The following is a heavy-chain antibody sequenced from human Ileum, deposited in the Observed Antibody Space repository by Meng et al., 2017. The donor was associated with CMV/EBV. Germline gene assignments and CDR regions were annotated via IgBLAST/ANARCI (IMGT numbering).Heavy chain of an antibody. D-gene: IGHD3-22*01. V-gene: IGHV3-23*01. CDR1: GFTFSNYA. J-gene: IGHJ4*02. Sequence: AHVLVSGGGFVQPGGSLRLSCVASGFTFSNYAMAWVRQAPGRGLKWVSTISGGGDETYYADSVQGRFTISRDNSKNTLYLQMNSLRAEDTALYSCAREPLYDSSFDSWGQGTLVTVSS. CDR2: ISGGGDET. CDR3: AREPLYDSSFDS.